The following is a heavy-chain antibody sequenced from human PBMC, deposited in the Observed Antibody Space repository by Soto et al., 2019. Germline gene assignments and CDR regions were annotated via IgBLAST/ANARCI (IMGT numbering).Heavy chain of an antibody. CDR3: ARESRSELGTVEY. J-gene: IGHJ4*02. V-gene: IGHV4-4*07. CDR1: GASIINYY. D-gene: IGHD1-1*01. CDR2: IYASGTT. Sequence: PAETLSLTCTVSGASIINYYWIWSRHPAGKGLECLGRIYASGTTTYNPSLRSRVTMSVDTSKNQFSLNLNSVTAADTAVYYCARESRSELGTVEYWGQGTLVTVSS.